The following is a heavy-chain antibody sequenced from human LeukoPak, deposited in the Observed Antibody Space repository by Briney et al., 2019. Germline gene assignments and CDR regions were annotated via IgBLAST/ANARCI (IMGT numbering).Heavy chain of an antibody. CDR2: IYYSGST. D-gene: IGHD2-15*01. Sequence: PSETLSLTCTVSGVSISGYYWIWIRQPPGKELEWIGYIYYSGSTNYNPSLKSRVTISVDTSKNQFSLKLSSVTAADAAVYYCARHGPDCSGGSCYSLIDYWGQGTLVTVSS. CDR1: GVSISGYY. CDR3: ARHGPDCSGGSCYSLIDY. J-gene: IGHJ4*02. V-gene: IGHV4-59*08.